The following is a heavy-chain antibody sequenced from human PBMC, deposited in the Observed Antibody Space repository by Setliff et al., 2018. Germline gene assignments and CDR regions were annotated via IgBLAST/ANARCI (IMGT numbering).Heavy chain of an antibody. D-gene: IGHD5-18*01. CDR3: AFRIGYIYGLDN. V-gene: IGHV1-69-2*01. J-gene: IGHJ4*02. Sequence: GPQVKVSCKASGYTFTDDYMYWVKQAPGKGLEWMGRIDPEDGKTVYAEKFQGRVIISADTSIDTVYLEIDSLRSEDTAVYYCAFRIGYIYGLDNWGQGTLVTVSS. CDR2: IDPEDGKT. CDR1: GYTFTDDY.